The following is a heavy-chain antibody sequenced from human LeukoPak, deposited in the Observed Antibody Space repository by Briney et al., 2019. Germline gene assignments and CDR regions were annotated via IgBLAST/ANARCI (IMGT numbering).Heavy chain of an antibody. Sequence: QVQVQESGPGLVRLSVTLSVNSTVSGAPVSTHYWSWIRRPPGWTLGWLGYVYHTGRTKYNPSLQSRATISVDTSTDQFFLRLTSVTAADTAVYYCAREGGPYRPLDYSGQGTLVTVSS. CDR1: GAPVSTHY. J-gene: IGHJ4*02. V-gene: IGHV4-59*02. CDR2: VYHTGRT. CDR3: AREGGPYRPLDY.